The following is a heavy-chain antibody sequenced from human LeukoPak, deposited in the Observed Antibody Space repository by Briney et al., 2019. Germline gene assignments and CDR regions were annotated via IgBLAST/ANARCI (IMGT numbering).Heavy chain of an antibody. CDR2: ITTSSSYI. J-gene: IGHJ6*03. V-gene: IGHV3-21*01. CDR1: GFAFNTYT. CDR3: ARSTTDYYFYMDV. D-gene: IGHD4-11*01. Sequence: GGSLRLSCAGSGFAFNTYTLNWVRQAPGRGLEWVSSITTSSSYIYYAGSVKGRFTVSRDNARNSLFLRMDSLRAEDAAVYFCARSTTDYYFYMDVWGKGTTVTVSS.